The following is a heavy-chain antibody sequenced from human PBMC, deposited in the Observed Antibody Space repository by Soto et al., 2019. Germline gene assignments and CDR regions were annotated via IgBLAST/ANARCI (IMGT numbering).Heavy chain of an antibody. V-gene: IGHV1-2*04. J-gene: IGHJ6*02. CDR3: AREGGYSYGPPEDYYYYGMDV. CDR1: GYTFTRYY. D-gene: IGHD5-18*01. Sequence: ASMKVSCKASGYTFTRYYMHWVRQAPGQGLEWMGWINPNSGGTNYAQKFQGWVTMTRDTSISTAYMELSRLRSDDTAVYYCAREGGYSYGPPEDYYYYGMDVWGQGTTVTVSS. CDR2: INPNSGGT.